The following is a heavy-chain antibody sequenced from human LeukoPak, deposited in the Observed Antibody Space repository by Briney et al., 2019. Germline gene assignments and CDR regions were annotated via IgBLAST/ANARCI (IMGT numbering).Heavy chain of an antibody. CDR1: GYTFTSYD. J-gene: IGHJ4*02. D-gene: IGHD1-26*01. Sequence: ASVKVSCKASGYTFTSYDINWVRQATGQGLEWMGWMNPNSGNTGYAQKFQGRVTITRNTSISTAYMELSSLRSEDMAVYYCARAGRVYSGSYFFDYWGQGTLVTVSS. CDR3: ARAGRVYSGSYFFDY. CDR2: MNPNSGNT. V-gene: IGHV1-8*03.